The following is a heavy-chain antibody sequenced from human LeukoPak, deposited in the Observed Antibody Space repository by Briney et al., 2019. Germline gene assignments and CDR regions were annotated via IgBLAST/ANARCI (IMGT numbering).Heavy chain of an antibody. V-gene: IGHV1-46*01. J-gene: IGHJ3*02. CDR3: ATRGQCSGGSCYVAFDI. D-gene: IGHD2-15*01. Sequence: ASVKVSCKASGYTFTSYYMHWVRQAPGQGLEWMGIINPRGGSTGYAQKFQGRATMTRDTSTSTVYMELSSLRSEDTAVYYCATRGQCSGGSCYVAFDIWGQGTMVTVSS. CDR2: INPRGGST. CDR1: GYTFTSYY.